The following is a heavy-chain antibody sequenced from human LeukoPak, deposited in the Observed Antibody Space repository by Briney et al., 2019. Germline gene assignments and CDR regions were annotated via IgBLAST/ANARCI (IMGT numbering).Heavy chain of an antibody. V-gene: IGHV3-30-3*02. J-gene: IGHJ5*02. CDR2: ISYDGSNK. CDR1: GFTFSSYA. CDR3: AKSAGGLGLGS. D-gene: IGHD3/OR15-3a*01. Sequence: GRSLRLSCAASGFTFSSYAMLWVRQAPGKGLEWVAVISYDGSNKYYADSVKGRFTISRDNSKSTLYLQVNSLRAEDTAVYHCAKSAGGLGLGSWGQGTLVTVSS.